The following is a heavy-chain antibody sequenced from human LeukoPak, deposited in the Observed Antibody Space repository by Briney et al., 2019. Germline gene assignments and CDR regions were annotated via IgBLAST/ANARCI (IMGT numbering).Heavy chain of an antibody. Sequence: SQTLSLTCTVSGGSISSGGYYWSWIRQPPGKGLEWIGEINHSGSTNYNPSLKSRVTISVDTSKNQFSLKLSSVTAADTAVYYCARGGAITIFGVDLNWFDPWGQGTLVTVSS. CDR3: ARGGAITIFGVDLNWFDP. CDR1: GGSISSGGYY. V-gene: IGHV4-30-2*01. J-gene: IGHJ5*02. CDR2: INHSGST. D-gene: IGHD3-3*01.